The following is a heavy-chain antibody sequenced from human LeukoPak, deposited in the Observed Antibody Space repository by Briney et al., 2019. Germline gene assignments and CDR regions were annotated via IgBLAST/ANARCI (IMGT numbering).Heavy chain of an antibody. D-gene: IGHD5-18*01. CDR3: ARRGYSYGQYYFDY. CDR1: GYTFTNYA. J-gene: IGHJ4*02. V-gene: IGHV7-4-1*02. CDR2: INTNTGNP. Sequence: ASVKVSCKSSGYTFTNYAMSWVRQAPGQGLEWMGWINTNTGNPTYAQGFTGRFVFSVDTSVSTAYLQISNLKAEDTAVYYCARRGYSYGQYYFDYWGQGTLVTVSS.